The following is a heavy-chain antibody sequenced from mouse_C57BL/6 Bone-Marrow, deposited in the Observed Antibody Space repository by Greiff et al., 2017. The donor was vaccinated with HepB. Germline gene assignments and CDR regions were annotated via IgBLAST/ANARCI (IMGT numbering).Heavy chain of an antibody. CDR2: INPNNGGT. Sequence: VQLQQSGPELEKPGASVKISCKASGYTFTDYYMNWVKQSHGKSLEWIGDINPNNGGTSYNQKFKGKATLTVDKSSSTAYMELRSLTSEDSAVYYCARPPYYGRGFDYWGQGTTLTVSS. J-gene: IGHJ2*01. D-gene: IGHD1-1*01. CDR1: GYTFTDYY. V-gene: IGHV1-26*01. CDR3: ARPPYYGRGFDY.